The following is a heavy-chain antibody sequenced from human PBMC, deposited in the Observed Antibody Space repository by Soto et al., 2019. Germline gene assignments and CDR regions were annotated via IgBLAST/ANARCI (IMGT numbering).Heavy chain of an antibody. V-gene: IGHV4-30-4*01. CDR1: GGSISSGDYY. D-gene: IGHD3-22*01. CDR3: ARDGVVITTTPFAI. J-gene: IGHJ3*02. CDR2: IYYSGST. Sequence: QVQLQESGPGLVKPSQTLSLTCTVSGGSISSGDYYWSWIRQPPGKGLEWIGYIYYSGSTYYNPSLQSRVTISVDTSKNQVSLKLSSVTAADTAVYYCARDGVVITTTPFAIWGQGTMVTVSS.